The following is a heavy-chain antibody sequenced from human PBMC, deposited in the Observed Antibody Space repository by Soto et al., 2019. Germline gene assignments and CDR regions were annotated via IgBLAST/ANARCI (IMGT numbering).Heavy chain of an antibody. J-gene: IGHJ6*02. CDR3: ARHDCISSSCYYYYYYGMDV. CDR1: GGTFSSYA. D-gene: IGHD2-2*01. V-gene: IGHV1-69*14. CDR2: IIPIFDTA. Sequence: QVQLVQSGAEVKKPGSSVKVSCKASGGTFSSYAISWVRQAPGQGLEWMGGIIPIFDTANYAQKFQGRVTITADKSXXTXYXXLSSLRCEDTAVYYCARHDCISSSCYYYYYYGMDVWGQGTTVTVSS.